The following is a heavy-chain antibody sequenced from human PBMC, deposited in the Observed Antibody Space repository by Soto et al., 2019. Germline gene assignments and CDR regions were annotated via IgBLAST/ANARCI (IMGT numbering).Heavy chain of an antibody. V-gene: IGHV3-23*01. CDR3: AKDDWSSGWFDY. Sequence: SGGSLRLSCAASGFTFSSYAMSWVRQAPGKGLEWVSAISGSGGSTYYADSVKGRFTISRDNSKNTLYLQMNSLRAEDTAVYYCAKDDWSSGWFDYWGQGTLVTVSS. D-gene: IGHD6-19*01. CDR1: GFTFSSYA. CDR2: ISGSGGST. J-gene: IGHJ4*02.